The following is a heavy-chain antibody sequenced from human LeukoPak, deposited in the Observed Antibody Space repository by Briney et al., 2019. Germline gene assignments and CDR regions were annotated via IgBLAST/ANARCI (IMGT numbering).Heavy chain of an antibody. CDR3: ARDKHSSSWFRYFDL. D-gene: IGHD6-13*01. CDR1: GGSISSYY. Sequence: PSETLSLTCTVSGGSISSYYWSWIRQPPGKGLEWIGYIYYSGSTNYNPSLKSRVTISVDTSKNQFSLKLSSVTAADTAMYYCARDKHSSSWFRYFDLWGRGTLVTVSS. CDR2: IYYSGST. V-gene: IGHV4-59*01. J-gene: IGHJ2*01.